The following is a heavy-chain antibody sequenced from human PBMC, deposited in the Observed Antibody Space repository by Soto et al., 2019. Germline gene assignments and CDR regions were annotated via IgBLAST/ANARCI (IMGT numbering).Heavy chain of an antibody. CDR3: ARAVPHVVVVAAIDAFDI. CDR1: GYTFTSYG. D-gene: IGHD2-15*01. CDR2: ISAYNGNT. J-gene: IGHJ3*02. V-gene: IGHV1-18*01. Sequence: ASVKLSCKASGYTFTSYGISWVRQAPGQGLEWMGWISAYNGNTNYAQKLQGRVTMTTDTSTSTAYMELRSLRSDDTAVYYCARAVPHVVVVAAIDAFDIWGQGTMVTVSS.